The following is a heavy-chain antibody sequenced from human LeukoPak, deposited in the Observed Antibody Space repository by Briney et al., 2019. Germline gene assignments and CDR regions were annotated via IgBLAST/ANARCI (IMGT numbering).Heavy chain of an antibody. CDR2: ISSSSSTI. J-gene: IGHJ6*02. Sequence: PGGSLRLSCAASGFTFSSYSMNWVRQAPGKGLEWVSYISSSSSTIYYADSVKGRFTISRDNAKNSLYLQMNSLRAEDTAVYYCARDSAPGGGNSGYYYYYYGMDVWGQGTTVTVSS. CDR3: ARDSAPGGGNSGYYYYYYGMDV. CDR1: GFTFSSYS. V-gene: IGHV3-48*04. D-gene: IGHD4-23*01.